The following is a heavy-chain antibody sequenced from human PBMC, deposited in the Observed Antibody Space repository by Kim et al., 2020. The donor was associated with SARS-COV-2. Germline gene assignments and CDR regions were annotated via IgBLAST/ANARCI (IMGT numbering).Heavy chain of an antibody. J-gene: IGHJ6*02. D-gene: IGHD4-4*01. V-gene: IGHV5-51*01. Sequence: GESLKISCKGSGYSFTSYWIGWVRQMPGKGLEWMGIIYPGDSDTRYSPSFQGQVTISADKSISTAYLQWSSLKASDTAMYYCARLDYSNNYYYYYGMDVWGQGTTVTVSS. CDR2: IYPGDSDT. CDR3: ARLDYSNNYYYYYGMDV. CDR1: GYSFTSYW.